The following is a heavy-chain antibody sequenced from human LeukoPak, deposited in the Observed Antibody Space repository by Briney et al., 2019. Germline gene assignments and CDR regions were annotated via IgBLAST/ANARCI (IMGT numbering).Heavy chain of an antibody. CDR1: GGSISSGGYY. J-gene: IGHJ3*02. Sequence: PSQTLSLTCTVSGGSISSGGYYWSWIRQHPRKGLAWIGYIYYSGSTYYNPSLKSRVTISVDTSKNQFSLKLSSVTAADTAVYYCAREGGYYGSGSPEGAFDIWGQGTMVTVSS. D-gene: IGHD3-10*01. V-gene: IGHV4-31*03. CDR3: AREGGYYGSGSPEGAFDI. CDR2: IYYSGST.